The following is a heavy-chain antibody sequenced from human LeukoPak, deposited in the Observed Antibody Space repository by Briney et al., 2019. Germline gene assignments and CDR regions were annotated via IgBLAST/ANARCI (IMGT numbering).Heavy chain of an antibody. Sequence: GGSLRLSCAASGFTFDDYGMSWVRQAPGKGLEWVSGINWNGGSTGYADSVKGRFTISRDNAKNSLYLQMNSLRAEDTAVYYCARGSGYGDSSGHPFDYWGQGTLVTVSS. V-gene: IGHV3-20*04. CDR3: ARGSGYGDSSGHPFDY. J-gene: IGHJ4*02. CDR1: GFTFDDYG. CDR2: INWNGGST. D-gene: IGHD3-22*01.